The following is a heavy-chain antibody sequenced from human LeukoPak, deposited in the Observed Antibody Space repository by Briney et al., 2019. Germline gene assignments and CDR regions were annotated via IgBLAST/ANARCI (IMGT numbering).Heavy chain of an antibody. CDR2: ISSSGSTI. D-gene: IGHD2-15*01. V-gene: IGHV3-48*03. Sequence: GGSLRLSCAASGFTFSSYEMNWVRQAPGKGLEWVSYISSSGSTIYYADSVKGRFTISRDNAKNSLYLQMNSLRAEDTAVYYCARWDCSVGSCSLWGQGTLVTVSS. J-gene: IGHJ4*02. CDR3: ARWDCSVGSCSL. CDR1: GFTFSSYE.